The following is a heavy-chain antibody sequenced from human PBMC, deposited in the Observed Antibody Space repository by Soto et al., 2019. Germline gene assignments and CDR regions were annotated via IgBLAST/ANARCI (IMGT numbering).Heavy chain of an antibody. Sequence: EVRLVASGGGLVKPGGSLRLSCAASGFIFTSHSMNWVRQVPGKGLQWLSSISSSGTFKSYGDSVKGRFTISRDNAKNSLFLQMSNLRGEDTGPYYCARDPPHGGTPPWDAESWGQGTMVTVSS. D-gene: IGHD2-15*01. J-gene: IGHJ4*02. CDR2: ISSSGTFK. CDR1: GFIFTSHS. V-gene: IGHV3-21*01. CDR3: ARDPPHGGTPPWDAES.